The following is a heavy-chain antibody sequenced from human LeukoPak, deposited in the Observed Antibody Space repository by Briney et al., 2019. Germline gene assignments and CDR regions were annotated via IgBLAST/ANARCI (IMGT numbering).Heavy chain of an antibody. V-gene: IGHV4-34*01. Sequence: SETLSLTCAVYGGSFSGYYWSWIRQPPGKGLEWIGEINHSGSTNYNPSLKSRVTISVDTFKNQFSLKLSSVTAADTAVYYCARGLDIAATSFDYWGQGTLVTVSS. CDR3: ARGLDIAATSFDY. CDR1: GGSFSGYY. J-gene: IGHJ4*02. D-gene: IGHD6-13*01. CDR2: INHSGST.